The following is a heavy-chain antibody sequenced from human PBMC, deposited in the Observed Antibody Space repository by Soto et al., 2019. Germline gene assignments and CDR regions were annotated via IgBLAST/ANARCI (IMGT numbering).Heavy chain of an antibody. CDR1: GGSISSGPYS. CDR2: FYYSGST. V-gene: IGHV4-39*07. J-gene: IGHJ4*02. CDR3: ARDKITGLFDY. Sequence: SETLSLTCTVSGGSISSGPYSWGWIRQPPGKGLEWIGTFYYSGSTNYNPSLKSRVTISVDTSKNQFSLKLTSVTAADTAVYYCARDKITGLFDYWGQGTLVTVSS. D-gene: IGHD2-8*02.